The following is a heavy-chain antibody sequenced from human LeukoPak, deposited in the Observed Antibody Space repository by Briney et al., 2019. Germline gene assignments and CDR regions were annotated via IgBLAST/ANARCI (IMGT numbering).Heavy chain of an antibody. V-gene: IGHV3-23*01. J-gene: IGHJ4*02. D-gene: IGHD2-2*01. CDR1: GFTFSSYA. CDR3: AKDRGCSSTSCYFEYYFDY. CDR2: ISGSGGST. Sequence: GGSLRLSCAASGFTFSSYAMSWVRQAPGEGVEWVSAISGSGGSTYYADSVKGRFTISRDNSKNTLYLQMNSLRAEDTAVYYCAKDRGCSSTSCYFEYYFDYWGQGTLVTVSS.